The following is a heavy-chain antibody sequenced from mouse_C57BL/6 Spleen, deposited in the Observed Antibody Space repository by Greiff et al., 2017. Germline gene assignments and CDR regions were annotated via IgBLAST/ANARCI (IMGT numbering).Heavy chain of an antibody. D-gene: IGHD2-4*01. V-gene: IGHV5-4*01. J-gene: IGHJ1*03. Sequence: EVKLMESGGGLVKPGGSLKLSCAASGFTFSSYAMSWVRQTPEKRLELVATISDGGSYTYYPDNVKGRFTISRDNAKNNLYLQMSHLKSEDTAMYYCARDGRVYYDYEEYFDVWGTGTTVTVSS. CDR3: ARDGRVYYDYEEYFDV. CDR1: GFTFSSYA. CDR2: ISDGGSYT.